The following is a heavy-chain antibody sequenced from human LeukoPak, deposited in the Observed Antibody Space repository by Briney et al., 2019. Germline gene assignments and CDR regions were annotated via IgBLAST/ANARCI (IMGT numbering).Heavy chain of an antibody. CDR3: AKDRGRYCSGGSCYLFDY. Sequence: GGSLRLSCAASGFTFSSYGMHWVRQALGKGLEWVAFIRYDGSNKYYADSVKGRFTISRDNSKNTLYLQMNSLRAEDTAVYYCAKDRGRYCSGGSCYLFDYWGQGTLVTVSS. CDR1: GFTFSSYG. V-gene: IGHV3-30*02. J-gene: IGHJ4*02. D-gene: IGHD2-15*01. CDR2: IRYDGSNK.